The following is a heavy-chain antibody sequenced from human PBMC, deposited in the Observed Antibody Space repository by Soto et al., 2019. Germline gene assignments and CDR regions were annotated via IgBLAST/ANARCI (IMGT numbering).Heavy chain of an antibody. CDR1: GYTLTELS. Sequence: QVQLVQSGAEVKKPGASVKVSCKVSGYTLTELSMHWVRQAPGKGLEWMGGFDPEDGETIYAQKFQGRVTMTEDTSTDTTYMELSSLRTEDTAVYYCATVNTRVRGVERVPNAEYFHHWGQGTLVTVSS. CDR3: ATVNTRVRGVERVPNAEYFHH. V-gene: IGHV1-24*01. J-gene: IGHJ1*01. CDR2: FDPEDGET. D-gene: IGHD3-10*01.